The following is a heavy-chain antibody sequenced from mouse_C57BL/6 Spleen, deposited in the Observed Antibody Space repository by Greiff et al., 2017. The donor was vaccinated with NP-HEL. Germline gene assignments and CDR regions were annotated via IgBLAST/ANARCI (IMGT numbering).Heavy chain of an antibody. J-gene: IGHJ4*01. CDR3: TRAYGYDGGVYAMDY. D-gene: IGHD2-2*01. CDR1: GFTFSSYA. V-gene: IGHV5-9-1*02. CDR2: ISSGGDYI. Sequence: EVKLMESGEGLVKPGGSLKLSCAASGFTFSSYAMSWVRQTPEKRLEWVAYISSGGDYIYYADTVKGRFTISRDNARNTLYLQMSSLKSEDTAMYYCTRAYGYDGGVYAMDYWGQGTSVTVSS.